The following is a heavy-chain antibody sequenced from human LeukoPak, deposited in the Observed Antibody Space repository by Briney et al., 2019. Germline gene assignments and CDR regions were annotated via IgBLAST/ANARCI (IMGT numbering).Heavy chain of an antibody. D-gene: IGHD5-18*01. Sequence: GASVKVSCKASGFTLTSSAMQWVRQARGQRLEWIGWIVVGSGNTNYAQKFQERVTITRDMSTSTAYMELSSLRSEDTAVYYCAAVRGYSYGYYFDYWGQGTLVTVSS. CDR2: IVVGSGNT. CDR1: GFTLTSSA. V-gene: IGHV1-58*02. J-gene: IGHJ4*02. CDR3: AAVRGYSYGYYFDY.